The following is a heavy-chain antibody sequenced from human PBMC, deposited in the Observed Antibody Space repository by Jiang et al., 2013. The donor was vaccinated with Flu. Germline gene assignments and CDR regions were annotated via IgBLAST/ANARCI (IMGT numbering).Heavy chain of an antibody. Sequence: VQLVESGAEVKKPGDSLKISCKGSGYSFSNYWIGWVRQMPGKGLEWMGIIYPGDSDTRYSPSFQGQVTISADKSISTAYLQWTSLKASDTAFYYCASHSSTYYFGSGRHRAFDIWGQGTMVTVSS. CDR1: GYSFSNYW. CDR3: ASHSSTYYFGSGRHRAFDI. CDR2: IYPGDSDT. V-gene: IGHV5-51*01. D-gene: IGHD3-10*01. J-gene: IGHJ3*02.